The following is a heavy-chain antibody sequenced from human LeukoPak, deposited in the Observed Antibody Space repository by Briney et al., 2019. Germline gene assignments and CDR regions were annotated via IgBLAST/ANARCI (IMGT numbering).Heavy chain of an antibody. CDR2: IIPIFGTA. J-gene: IGHJ3*02. D-gene: IGHD3-22*01. V-gene: IGHV1-69*05. CDR1: GYTFTSYD. CDR3: ARDTYYDSSGYYDPPRAFDI. Sequence: GASVKVSCKASGYTFTSYDINWVRQATGQGLEWMGGIIPIFGTANYAQKFQGRVTITTDESTSTAYMELSSLRSEDTAVYYCARDTYYDSSGYYDPPRAFDIWGQGTMVTVSS.